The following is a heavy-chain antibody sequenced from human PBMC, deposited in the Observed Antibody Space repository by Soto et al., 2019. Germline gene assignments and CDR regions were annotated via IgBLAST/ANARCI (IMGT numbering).Heavy chain of an antibody. D-gene: IGHD2-2*01. CDR2: ISNSSSTI. CDR3: ARDSPGRYCSSTSCPRMDV. V-gene: IGHV3-48*02. Sequence: EVQLVESGGGLVQPGGSLRLSCAAPGFTFSSYSMNWVRQAPGKGLEWVSYISNSSSTIYYADSVKGRFTISRDNAKNSLYLQMNSLRDEDTPVYYCARDSPGRYCSSTSCPRMDVWGQGTTVTVSS. J-gene: IGHJ6*02. CDR1: GFTFSSYS.